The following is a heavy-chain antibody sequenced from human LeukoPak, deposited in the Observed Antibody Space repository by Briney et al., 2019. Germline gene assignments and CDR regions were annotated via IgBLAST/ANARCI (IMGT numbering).Heavy chain of an antibody. J-gene: IGHJ3*01. V-gene: IGHV3-23*01. CDR2: VDGGGGGT. CDR3: AREPRVAGTTMV. CDR1: GFTLSSYA. Sequence: GGSLRLSCAASGFTLSSYAMTWVRQAPGRGLEWVSSVDGGGGGTYYADSVKGRFTISRDNSKNTLYLQMNSLRAEDTAVYYCAREPRVAGTTMVWGQGTMVTVSS. D-gene: IGHD6-19*01.